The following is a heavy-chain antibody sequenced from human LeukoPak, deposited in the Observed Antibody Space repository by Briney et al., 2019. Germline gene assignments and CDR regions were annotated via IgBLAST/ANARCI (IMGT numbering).Heavy chain of an antibody. CDR2: ISSGSTYT. CDR3: AGAYDITSSFGY. V-gene: IGHV3-21*01. J-gene: IGHJ4*02. D-gene: IGHD3-22*01. Sequence: NPGGSLRLSCAASGFSFSPYTMNWLRQSGRKGLVWVSSISSGSTYTHYTDSVRGLFTISRDFARHALFVHMNTLRAEDTAIYYCAGAYDITSSFGYWGQGTLVTVSS. CDR1: GFSFSPYT.